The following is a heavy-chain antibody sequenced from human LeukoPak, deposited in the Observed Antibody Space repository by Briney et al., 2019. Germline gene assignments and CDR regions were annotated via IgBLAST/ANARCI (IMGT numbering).Heavy chain of an antibody. CDR3: ARGFYGDYGGY. CDR1: GGTFSSYA. V-gene: IGHV1-69*06. CDR2: IIPIFGTA. J-gene: IGHJ4*02. Sequence: ASVKVSCKASGGTFSSYAISWVRQAPGQGLEWMGGIIPIFGTANYAQKFQGRVTITADTSTSTAYMELRSLRSDDTAVYYCARGFYGDYGGYWGQGTLVTVSS. D-gene: IGHD4-17*01.